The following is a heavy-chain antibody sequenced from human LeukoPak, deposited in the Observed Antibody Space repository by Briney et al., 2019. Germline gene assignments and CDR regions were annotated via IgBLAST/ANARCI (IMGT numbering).Heavy chain of an antibody. CDR2: ISYSGST. D-gene: IGHD3-22*01. V-gene: IGHV4-59*12. J-gene: IGHJ4*02. CDR3: ASDSFYESGGYFYY. CDR1: GGSISSYY. Sequence: SSETLSLTCTVSGGSISSYYWSWIRQPPGKGLEWIGYISYSGSTNYNPSLKSRVTMSVDTSKNQFSLKVTSVTAADTAVYYCASDSFYESGGYFYYWGQGTPVTVSS.